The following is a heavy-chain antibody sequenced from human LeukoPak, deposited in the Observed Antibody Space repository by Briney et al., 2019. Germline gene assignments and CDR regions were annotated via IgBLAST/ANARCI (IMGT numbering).Heavy chain of an antibody. Sequence: VGSLRLSRAASGFTFSSYSMNWVRQAPGKGLEWVSSIRSSSSYIHYADSVKGRFTISRDNAKNSLSLQMNNLGAEDTAVYYCSRDLVSNRVVVLPAAILYWGQGTLVTVSS. CDR3: SRDLVSNRVVVLPAAILY. D-gene: IGHD2-2*02. CDR1: GFTFSSYS. J-gene: IGHJ4*02. V-gene: IGHV3-21*01. CDR2: IRSSSSYI.